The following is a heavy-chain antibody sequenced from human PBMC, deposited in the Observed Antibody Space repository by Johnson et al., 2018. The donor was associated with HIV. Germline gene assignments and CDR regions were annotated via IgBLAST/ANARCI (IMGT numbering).Heavy chain of an antibody. CDR2: IRSKANSYAT. V-gene: IGHV3-73*01. CDR3: ARDLGGTRGNAFDI. CDR1: GFTFSGSA. D-gene: IGHD1-1*01. J-gene: IGHJ3*02. Sequence: EVQLVESGGGVMQPGGSLKLSCAASGFTFSGSAMHWVRQASGKGLEWVGRIRSKANSYATAYAASVKGRFTISRDNSKNTLYLQMNSLRAEDTAVYYCARDLGGTRGNAFDIWGQGTMVTVSS.